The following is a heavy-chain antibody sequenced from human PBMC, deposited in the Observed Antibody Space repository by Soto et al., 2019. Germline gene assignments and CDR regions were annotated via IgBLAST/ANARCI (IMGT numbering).Heavy chain of an antibody. CDR2: INSDGSST. V-gene: IGHV3-74*01. D-gene: IGHD3-10*01. J-gene: IGHJ6*03. CDR3: ARGRITMVRGGQYYYYYMDV. Sequence: GGSLRLSCAASGFTFSSYWMHWVRQAPGKGLVRVSRINSDGSSTSYADSVKGRFTISRDNAKNTLYLQMNSLRAEDTAVYYCARGRITMVRGGQYYYYYMDVWGKGTTVTVSS. CDR1: GFTFSSYW.